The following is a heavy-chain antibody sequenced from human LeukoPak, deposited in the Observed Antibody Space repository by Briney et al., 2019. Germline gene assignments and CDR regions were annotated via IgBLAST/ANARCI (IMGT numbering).Heavy chain of an antibody. CDR2: ISWNSGSI. Sequence: GRSLRLSCAASGFTFDDYAMHWVRQAPGKGLEWVSGISWNSGSIGYADSVKGRFTISRDNAKNSLYLQMNSLRAEDTALYYCAKGEQRLVPDAFDIWGQGTMVTVSS. J-gene: IGHJ3*02. D-gene: IGHD6-13*01. V-gene: IGHV3-9*01. CDR1: GFTFDDYA. CDR3: AKGEQRLVPDAFDI.